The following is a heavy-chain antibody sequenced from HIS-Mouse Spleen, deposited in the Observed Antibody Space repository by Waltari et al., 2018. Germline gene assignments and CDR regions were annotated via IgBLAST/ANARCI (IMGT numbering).Heavy chain of an antibody. D-gene: IGHD6-6*01. CDR2: ISWNSGSI. CDR1: GFTFDDYA. V-gene: IGHV3-9*01. J-gene: IGHJ4*02. CDR3: AKDLRPAYSSSPYFDY. Sequence: EVQLVESGGGLVQPGRSLRLSCAASGFTFDDYALPWVRQAPGKGLEWVSGISWNSGSIGYADSVKGRFTISRDNAKNSLYLQMNSLRAEDTALYYCAKDLRPAYSSSPYFDYWARERWSPSPQ.